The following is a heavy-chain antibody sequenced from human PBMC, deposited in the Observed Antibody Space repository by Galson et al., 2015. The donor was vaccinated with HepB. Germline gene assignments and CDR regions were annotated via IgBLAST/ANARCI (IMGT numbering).Heavy chain of an antibody. J-gene: IGHJ6*02. CDR1: SYTFSSYA. Sequence: SVKVSCKASSYTFSSYAISWVRQAPGQGLEWMGWIIPYIRITNYAQKFQGRVTMTADTSTSTAYMELGSLRSDDTAVYYCARDGRLRDSSGWLPDYYYGMDVWGQGTTVTVSS. D-gene: IGHD6-19*01. CDR2: IIPYIRIT. CDR3: ARDGRLRDSSGWLPDYYYGMDV. V-gene: IGHV1-18*01.